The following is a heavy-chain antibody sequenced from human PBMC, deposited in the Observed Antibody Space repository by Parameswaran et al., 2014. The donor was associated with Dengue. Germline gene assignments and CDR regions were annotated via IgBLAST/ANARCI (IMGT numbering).Heavy chain of an antibody. D-gene: IGHD6-19*01. J-gene: IGHJ4*02. Sequence: RWIRQPPGKGLEWVGRIKSKTNVGTTDYAAPVKGRFTISRDVSKNTLYLQMNSLKTEDSAVYYCATDGYSSGCFDSWGQGTLVTVSS. V-gene: IGHV3-15*01. CDR2: IKSKTNVGTT. CDR3: ATDGYSSGCFDS.